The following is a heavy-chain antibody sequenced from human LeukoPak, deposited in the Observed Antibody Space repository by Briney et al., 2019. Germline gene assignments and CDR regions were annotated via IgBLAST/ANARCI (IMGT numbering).Heavy chain of an antibody. CDR2: NSYHKGNT. V-gene: IGHV1-18*01. Sequence: GAAEKLSCKVSGYTLTSYCNSGVRQAPRQGRVDMRWNSYHKGNTNYAQKVQGRVTITTDTSTSTAYMELRSLRSDDTAVYYCARARIAAAGFWFDPWGQGTLVTVSS. J-gene: IGHJ5*02. CDR3: ARARIAAAGFWFDP. D-gene: IGHD6-13*01. CDR1: GYTLTSYC.